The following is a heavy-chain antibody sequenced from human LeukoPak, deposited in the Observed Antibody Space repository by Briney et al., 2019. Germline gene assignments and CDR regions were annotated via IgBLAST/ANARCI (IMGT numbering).Heavy chain of an antibody. Sequence: GASVKVSCKASGYSFTSYAINWVRQAPGQGLEWMGWITVDSGDPTYAQGFTGRFVFSLDTSFTTAYLQINRLKADDTALYYFSRDCARIYIWGQGGKVTASS. CDR2: ITVDSGDP. J-gene: IGHJ3*02. CDR3: SRDCARIYI. V-gene: IGHV7-4-1*02. D-gene: IGHD2-21*01. CDR1: GYSFTSYA.